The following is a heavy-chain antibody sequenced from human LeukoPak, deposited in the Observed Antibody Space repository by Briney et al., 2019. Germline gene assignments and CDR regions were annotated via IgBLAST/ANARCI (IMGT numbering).Heavy chain of an antibody. CDR2: IYPGDSDT. CDR1: GYSFTSYW. J-gene: IGHJ4*02. CDR3: AILEMATIIDY. D-gene: IGHD5-24*01. Sequence: GESLKISCKGSGYSFTSYWIGWVRQMPGKGLEWMGIIYPGDSDTRYSPSFQCQVTISADKSISTAYLQWSSLKASDTATYYCAILEMATIIDYWGQGTLVTVSS. V-gene: IGHV5-51*01.